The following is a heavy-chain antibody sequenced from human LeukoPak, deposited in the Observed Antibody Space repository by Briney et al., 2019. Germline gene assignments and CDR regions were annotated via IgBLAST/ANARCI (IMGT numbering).Heavy chain of an antibody. CDR1: GFTFGDYA. CDR3: TRGLATPHPYSSGYLFDY. V-gene: IGHV3-49*03. D-gene: IGHD3-22*01. CDR2: IRSKAYGGTT. J-gene: IGHJ4*02. Sequence: PGGSLRLSCTASGFTFGDYAMSWFRQAPGKGLEWVGFIRSKAYGGTTEYAASVKGRFTISRDDSKSIAYLQMNSLKTEDTAVYYCTRGLATPHPYSSGYLFDYWGQGTLVTVSS.